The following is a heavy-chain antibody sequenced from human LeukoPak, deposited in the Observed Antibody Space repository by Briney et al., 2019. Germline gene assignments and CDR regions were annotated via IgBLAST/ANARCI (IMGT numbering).Heavy chain of an antibody. J-gene: IGHJ4*02. CDR3: AKADDGNYPPHY. CDR2: ISYDGSHK. Sequence: GGSLRLSCAASGFTFRSYDIHWVRQAPGKGLEWVALISYDGSHKYYADLVQGRFTISRDNSKNTVYLQMNSLRAEDTAVYYCAKADDGNYPPHYWGQGTLVTVSS. V-gene: IGHV3-30*18. D-gene: IGHD1-7*01. CDR1: GFTFRSYD.